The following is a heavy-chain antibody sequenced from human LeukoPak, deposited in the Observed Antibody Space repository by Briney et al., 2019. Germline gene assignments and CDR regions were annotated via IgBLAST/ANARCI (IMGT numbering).Heavy chain of an antibody. V-gene: IGHV3-23*01. J-gene: IGHJ4*02. CDR3: ARVSLSSGCLSN. Sequence: GGSLRLSCAASGFTFSSYAMSWVRQAPGKGLEWVSAISGSGGRTYYADSVKGRFTISRDNSKNTLYLQMNSLRAEDTAVYYCARVSLSSGCLSNWGQGTLVTVSS. D-gene: IGHD6-19*01. CDR2: ISGSGGRT. CDR1: GFTFSSYA.